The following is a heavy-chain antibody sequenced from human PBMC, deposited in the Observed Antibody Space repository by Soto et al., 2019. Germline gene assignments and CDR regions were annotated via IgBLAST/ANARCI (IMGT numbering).Heavy chain of an antibody. V-gene: IGHV4-30-4*01. J-gene: IGHJ4*02. CDR2: ISGSGRT. CDR3: ARDLAYCAVGTCYAKWGN. Sequence: QVQLQQTGPGLVKPSQTLSLTCTVSGGSVDSDSNYWTWIRQPPGKGLVWVGLISGSGRTSSNPSLRSRDTTSVDSSKNQFTLRLTSVTAADTAVYYCARDLAYCAVGTCYAKWGNWGPGTLVTVSS. D-gene: IGHD2-21*01. CDR1: GGSVDSDSNY.